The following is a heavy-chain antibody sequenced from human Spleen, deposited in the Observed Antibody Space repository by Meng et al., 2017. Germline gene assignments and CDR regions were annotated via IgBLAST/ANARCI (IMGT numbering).Heavy chain of an antibody. CDR2: IYHSGST. V-gene: IGHV4-4*02. Sequence: QVQLQGSGPGPVKPSGTLSLTCSVSGGSISSDKWWSWVRQPPGKGLEWIGEIYHSGSTNYNPSLTSRVTILVDKSKNQFSLKLSSVTAADTAVYYCASRYCPTTSCRQDWGQGTLVTVSS. CDR3: ASRYCPTTSCRQD. J-gene: IGHJ4*02. CDR1: GGSISSDKW. D-gene: IGHD2-2*01.